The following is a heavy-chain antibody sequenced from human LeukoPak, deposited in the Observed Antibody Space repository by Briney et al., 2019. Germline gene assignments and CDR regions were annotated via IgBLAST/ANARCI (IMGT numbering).Heavy chain of an antibody. D-gene: IGHD3-9*01. V-gene: IGHV3-21*01. CDR1: GFSFSSYS. CDR3: ARDEYDILTGYHQYSFDY. CDR2: IIISSSYI. Sequence: NPGGSLRLSCAASGFSFSSYSMNWVRQAPGKGLEWVSSIIISSSYIYYADSVKGRITIYRDNDKSLLYLQMNRLRAEDPVVYYCARDEYDILTGYHQYSFDYWGQGTMVTVSS. J-gene: IGHJ4*02.